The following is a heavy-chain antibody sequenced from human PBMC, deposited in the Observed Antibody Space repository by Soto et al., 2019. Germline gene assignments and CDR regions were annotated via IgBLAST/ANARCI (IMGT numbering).Heavy chain of an antibody. V-gene: IGHV2-5*02. CDR1: GFSLNTGGVT. J-gene: IGHJ1*01. CDR3: AHSPAPRVYFQH. D-gene: IGHD3-10*01. Sequence: SGPTLVNPTQTLTLTCGFSGFSLNTGGVTVGWIRQPPGKALEWVALIYWDDGKRYSSSLKSRLTITKETSRNQVVLTMTNVDPEDTATYFCAHSPAPRVYFQHWGEGTLVTVSS. CDR2: IYWDDGK.